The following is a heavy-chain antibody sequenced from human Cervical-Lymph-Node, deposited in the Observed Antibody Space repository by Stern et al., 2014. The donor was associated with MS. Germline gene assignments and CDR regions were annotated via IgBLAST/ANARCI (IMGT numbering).Heavy chain of an antibody. V-gene: IGHV3-9*01. CDR2: ISWNSGSN. Sequence: QLVESGGGLVQPGRSLRLSCAASGFTFDAYAMHWVRQAPGQGLEWVLGISWNSGSNAYADSVRGRFPISADTAPSSLFPAMNSRRAEDAALDYCAYANRQFQLLSALDYWGQGTLVTVSS. CDR3: AYANRQFQLLSALDY. D-gene: IGHD2-2*01. J-gene: IGHJ4*02. CDR1: GFTFDAYA.